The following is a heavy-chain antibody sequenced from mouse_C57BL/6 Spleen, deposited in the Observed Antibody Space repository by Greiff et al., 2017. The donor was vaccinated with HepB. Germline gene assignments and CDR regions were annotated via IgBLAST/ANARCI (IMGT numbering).Heavy chain of an antibody. CDR2: ISSGGSYT. D-gene: IGHD2-5*01. CDR3: ARLSNDYAMDY. V-gene: IGHV5-6*01. J-gene: IGHJ4*01. Sequence: EVQLVESGGDLVKPGGSLKLSCAASGFTFSSYGMSWVRQTPDKRLEWVATISSGGSYTYYPDSVKGRFTISRDNAKNTLYLQIGSLKSEDTAMYYCARLSNDYAMDYWGQGTSVTVSS. CDR1: GFTFSSYG.